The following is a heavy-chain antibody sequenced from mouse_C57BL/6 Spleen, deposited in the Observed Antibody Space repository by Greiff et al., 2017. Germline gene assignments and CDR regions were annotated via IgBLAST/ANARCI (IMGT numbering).Heavy chain of an antibody. J-gene: IGHJ2*01. V-gene: IGHV1-64*01. Sequence: VQLQQPGAELVKPGASVKLSCKASGYTFTSYWMHWVKQRPGQGLEWIGMIHPNSGSTKYNEKFKSKATLTVDKSSSTAYMQLSSLTSEDSAVYCCARGALRGGRDFDYWGQGTTLTVSS. CDR3: ARGALRGGRDFDY. CDR1: GYTFTSYW. D-gene: IGHD1-1*01. CDR2: IHPNSGST.